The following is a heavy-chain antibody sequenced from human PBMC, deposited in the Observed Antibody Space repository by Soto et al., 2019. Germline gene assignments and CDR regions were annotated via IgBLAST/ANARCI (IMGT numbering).Heavy chain of an antibody. J-gene: IGHJ4*02. Sequence: QLQLQESGPGLVKPSETLSLTCTVSRGSISGSSFYWGWIRQPPGKGLEWIASITSGGTTHYNPSLKSRLTISVDTSKNQFSVELRSVTAADTAVYYCASPQYFSWGQGALVIVSS. D-gene: IGHD3-3*01. V-gene: IGHV4-39*01. CDR1: RGSISGSSFY. CDR2: ITSGGTT. CDR3: ASPQYFS.